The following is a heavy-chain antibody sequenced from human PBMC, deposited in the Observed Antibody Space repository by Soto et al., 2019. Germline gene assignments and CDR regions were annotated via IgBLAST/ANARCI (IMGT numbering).Heavy chain of an antibody. D-gene: IGHD6-13*01. Sequence: QVQLVESGGGVVQPGRSLRLSCAASGFTFSSYAMHWVRQAPGKVLEWVAFISYDESNKYYADSVKGRFTISRDNSKNTLYLQMNSLRAEDTAVYSCARVRGSSWYEGAFDIWGQGTMVTVSS. V-gene: IGHV3-30-3*01. CDR1: GFTFSSYA. CDR3: ARVRGSSWYEGAFDI. J-gene: IGHJ3*02. CDR2: ISYDESNK.